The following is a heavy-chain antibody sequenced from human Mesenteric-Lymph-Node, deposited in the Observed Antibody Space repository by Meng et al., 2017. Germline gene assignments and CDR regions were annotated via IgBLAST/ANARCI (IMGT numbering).Heavy chain of an antibody. Sequence: QLHRCVSGALKPARTPPIRCAICGGSFCGHQWSWIRQPSGKALERMGIINHSGSTNYNPSLKSRVTISVDTSKNQFSLKLSFVTAADTAVYYCARGLMITFGGVIVGHPWGQGTLVTVSS. CDR1: GGSFCGHQ. CDR2: INHSGST. J-gene: IGHJ5*02. CDR3: ARGLMITFGGVIVGHP. D-gene: IGHD3-16*02. V-gene: IGHV4-34*01.